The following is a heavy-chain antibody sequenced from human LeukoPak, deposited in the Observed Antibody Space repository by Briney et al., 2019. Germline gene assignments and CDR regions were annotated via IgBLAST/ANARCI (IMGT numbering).Heavy chain of an antibody. CDR3: ARNRGGAAAGFDP. J-gene: IGHJ5*02. D-gene: IGHD6-13*01. CDR1: GGSLTSYY. Sequence: SETLSLTCTVSGGSLTSYYWSWIRQPPGKGLEWIGHMSYSGSTNYNPSLRSRVTISLDTPKDQFSLKLSSVTAADTAVYYCARNRGGAAAGFDPWGQGALVTVSS. V-gene: IGHV4-59*01. CDR2: MSYSGST.